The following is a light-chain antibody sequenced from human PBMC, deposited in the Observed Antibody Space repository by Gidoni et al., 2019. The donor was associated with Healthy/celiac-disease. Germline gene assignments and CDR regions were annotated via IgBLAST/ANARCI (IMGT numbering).Light chain of an antibody. CDR1: QSISSW. CDR3: QQYNSYPWT. J-gene: IGKJ1*01. V-gene: IGKV1-5*01. CDR2: DAS. Sequence: DIQMTQSPSTLSASVGDRFTITCRASQSISSWLAWYQQKPGKAPKLLIYDASSLESGVPSRLSGSGSGTEFTLTISSLQPDDFATYYCQQYNSYPWTLGQGTKVEIK.